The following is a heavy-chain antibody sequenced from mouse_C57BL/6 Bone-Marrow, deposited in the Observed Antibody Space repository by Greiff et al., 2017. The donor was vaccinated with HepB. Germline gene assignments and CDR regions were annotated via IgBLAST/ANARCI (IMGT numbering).Heavy chain of an antibody. Sequence: QVQLQQSGPELVKPGASVKISCKASGYAFSSSWMNWVKQRPGKGLEWIGRIYPGDGDTNYNGKFKGKATLTADKSSSTAYMQLSSLTSEDSAVYFCARPHYYGRAAGFAYWGQGTLVTVSA. CDR3: ARPHYYGRAAGFAY. J-gene: IGHJ3*01. CDR1: GYAFSSSW. CDR2: IYPGDGDT. V-gene: IGHV1-82*01. D-gene: IGHD1-1*01.